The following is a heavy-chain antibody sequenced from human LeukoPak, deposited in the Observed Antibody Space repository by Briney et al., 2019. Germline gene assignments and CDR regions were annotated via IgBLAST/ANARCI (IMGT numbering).Heavy chain of an antibody. Sequence: SETLSLTCAVYGGSFSGYYWSWIRQPPGKGLEWIGEINDSGGTKYILSLKSRVTISADTSKNQFSLKVNSVTAADTAVYYCARGGLNSNFFDSWGQGTLVTVSS. CDR3: ARGGLNSNFFDS. CDR2: INDSGGT. CDR1: GGSFSGYY. V-gene: IGHV4-34*01. D-gene: IGHD4-11*01. J-gene: IGHJ4*02.